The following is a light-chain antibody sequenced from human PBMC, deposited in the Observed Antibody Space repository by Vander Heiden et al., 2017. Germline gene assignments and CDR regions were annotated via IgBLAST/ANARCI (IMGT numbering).Light chain of an antibody. CDR1: SGINVGTYR. CDR3: MIWHSSAYV. V-gene: IGLV5-45*03. Sequence: QAVLTQPSSLSASPGASASLTCTLRSGINVGTYRIYWDQHKPGSPPQYLLRYKADSDKQQGSGVPSRFSGSKDASANAGILLISGLQSEDDAYYYCMIWHSSAYVFGTGTKV. CDR2: YKADSDK. J-gene: IGLJ1*01.